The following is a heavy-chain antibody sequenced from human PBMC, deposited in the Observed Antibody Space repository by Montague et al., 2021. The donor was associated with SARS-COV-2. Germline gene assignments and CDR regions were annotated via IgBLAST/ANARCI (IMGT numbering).Heavy chain of an antibody. V-gene: IGHV3-15*01. CDR1: GFTFSSAW. CDR2: IKSKAVGGVI. CDR3: TADFSDTAGQMAQTDL. J-gene: IGHJ5*02. D-gene: IGHD5-24*01. Sequence: LSFAASGFTFSSAWVTWVRQSPGKGLEWVGRIKSKAVGGVIQYATSVKGRFTISRDDSENTLYLQMDSLTTEDTAVYYCTADFSDTAGQMAQTDLWGQGTLVTVSS.